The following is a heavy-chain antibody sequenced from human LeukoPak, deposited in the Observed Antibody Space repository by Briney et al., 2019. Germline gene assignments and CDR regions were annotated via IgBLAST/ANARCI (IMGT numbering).Heavy chain of an antibody. CDR1: GYTFTSYD. V-gene: IGHV1-8*01. CDR2: MNPNSGNT. D-gene: IGHD3-22*01. Sequence: ASVKVSCKASGYTFTSYDNNWVRQATGQGLEWMGWMNPNSGNTGYAQKFQGRVTMTRNTSISTAYMELSSLRSEDTAVYYCAREGYDSSGYYEYYFDYWGQGTLVTVSS. J-gene: IGHJ4*02. CDR3: AREGYDSSGYYEYYFDY.